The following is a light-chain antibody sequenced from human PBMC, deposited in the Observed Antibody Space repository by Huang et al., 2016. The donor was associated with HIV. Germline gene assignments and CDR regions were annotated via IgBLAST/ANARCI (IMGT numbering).Light chain of an antibody. CDR2: GTS. CDR3: QQYNNWPPGLT. CDR1: QSGWSN. J-gene: IGKJ4*01. Sequence: EIVMTPSPGTLSVFPGGGATLSCRASQSGWSNLGWYQQTPGQAPRLLIYGTSTRATGVPARFSGSGSGTEFTLTISGLQSEDFAVYYCQQYNNWPPGLTFGGGTKVEI. V-gene: IGKV3D-15*01.